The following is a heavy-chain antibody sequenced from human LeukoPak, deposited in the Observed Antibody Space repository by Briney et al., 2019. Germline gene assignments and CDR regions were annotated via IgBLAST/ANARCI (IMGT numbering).Heavy chain of an antibody. D-gene: IGHD3-9*01. J-gene: IGHJ5*02. CDR3: ARDFGKYYDILTGSNWFDP. Sequence: GGSLRLSCAASGFTFSDYYMSWIRQAPGKGLEWVSYISSSGSTKYYADSVKGRLTISRDNAKNSLYLQMNSLRAEDTAVYYCARDFGKYYDILTGSNWFDPWGQGTLVTVSS. V-gene: IGHV3-11*01. CDR1: GFTFSDYY. CDR2: ISSSGSTK.